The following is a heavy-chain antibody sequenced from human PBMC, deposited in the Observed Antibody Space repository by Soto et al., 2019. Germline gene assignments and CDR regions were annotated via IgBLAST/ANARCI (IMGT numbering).Heavy chain of an antibody. D-gene: IGHD5-18*01. V-gene: IGHV4-30-4*01. CDR2: IYYSGST. CDR1: GGSISSGDYY. CDR3: ARASPVVTDV. J-gene: IGHJ6*02. Sequence: QVQLQKSGPGLVKPSHTLSLTCTVSGGSISSGDYYWSWIRQPTGKGLEWIGYIYYSGSTYYNPSLKGRVTISVDTSKNQYSLKLSSVTAADTAGYYCARASPVVTDVWGQGTTVTVSS.